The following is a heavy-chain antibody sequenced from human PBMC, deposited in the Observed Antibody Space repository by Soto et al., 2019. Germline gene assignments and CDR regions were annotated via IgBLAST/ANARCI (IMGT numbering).Heavy chain of an antibody. Sequence: ASVKVSCKASGGTFSSYTISWVRQAPGQGLEWMGRIIPILGIANYAQKFQGRVTITADKSTSTAYMELSSLRSEETAVYYCAREAWGVRGVTSPYFDYWGQGTLVTVSS. V-gene: IGHV1-69*04. J-gene: IGHJ4*02. CDR3: AREAWGVRGVTSPYFDY. CDR1: GGTFSSYT. CDR2: IIPILGIA. D-gene: IGHD3-10*01.